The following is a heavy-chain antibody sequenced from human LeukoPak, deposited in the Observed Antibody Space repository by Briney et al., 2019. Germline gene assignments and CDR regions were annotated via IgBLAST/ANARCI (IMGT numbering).Heavy chain of an antibody. D-gene: IGHD3-9*01. Sequence: ASVKVSCKVSGYTFTDYYMHWVQQAPGKGLEWMGLVDPEDGETIYAEKFQGRVTITADTSTDTAYMELSSLRSEDTAAYYCATDVGILTGYIASFDYWGQGTLVTVSS. CDR3: ATDVGILTGYIASFDY. CDR1: GYTFTDYY. J-gene: IGHJ4*02. V-gene: IGHV1-69-2*01. CDR2: VDPEDGET.